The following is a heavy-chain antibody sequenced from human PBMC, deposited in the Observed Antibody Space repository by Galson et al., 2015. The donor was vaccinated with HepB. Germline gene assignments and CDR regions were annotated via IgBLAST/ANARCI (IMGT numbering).Heavy chain of an antibody. D-gene: IGHD1-1*01. V-gene: IGHV3-33*01. CDR2: IRYVGINK. J-gene: IGHJ4*02. Sequence: SLLPSYAASEFTFGRTPMQWVRQASGDALERVADIRYVGINKYYSDPVRGRFSISRDNSKKTLYLQVDSLRDEDTAVYYCTRDRFGTNPMDVVPGTIVKWGQGTLVTVSS. CDR3: TRDRFGTNPMDVVPGTIVK. CDR1: EFTFGRTP.